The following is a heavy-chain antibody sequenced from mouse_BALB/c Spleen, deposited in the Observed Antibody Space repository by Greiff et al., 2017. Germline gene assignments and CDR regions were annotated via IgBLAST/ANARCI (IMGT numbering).Heavy chain of an antibody. D-gene: IGHD4-1*01. V-gene: IGHV5-4*02. J-gene: IGHJ4*01. CDR1: EFAFSAYY. Sequence: EVKLVESGGGLVKPGGSLKLSCAASEFAFSAYYMYWVRQTPEKRLEWVATINDGGGYTYYPDSVKGRFTISRDNAKNNLYLQMSSLRSEDTAMYYCARGNRDDAMDYWGQGTSVTVSS. CDR3: ARGNRDDAMDY. CDR2: INDGGGYT.